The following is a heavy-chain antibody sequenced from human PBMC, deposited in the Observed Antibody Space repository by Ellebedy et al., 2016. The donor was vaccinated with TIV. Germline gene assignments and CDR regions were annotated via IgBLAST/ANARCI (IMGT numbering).Heavy chain of an antibody. D-gene: IGHD1-26*01. CDR2: INWNGGST. CDR3: ARGYSYGGFYYGMEV. J-gene: IGHJ6*02. V-gene: IGHV3-20*04. CDR1: GFTLEDHG. Sequence: GESLKISXSVSGFTLEDHGMSWVRHVPGKGLEWVSGINWNGGSTGYADSVQGRFTIYKDNAKNSVYLEMNSLRVEDTALYYCARGYSYGGFYYGMEVWGQGTTVIVSS.